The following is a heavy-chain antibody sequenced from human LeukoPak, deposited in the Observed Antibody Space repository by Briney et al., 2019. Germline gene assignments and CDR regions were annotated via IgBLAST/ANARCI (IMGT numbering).Heavy chain of an antibody. CDR1: GFTFDDYA. J-gene: IGHJ4*02. Sequence: PGGSLRLSCAASGFTFDDYAMHWVRQAPGKGLVWVSRIDSDGGSIRYADTVKGRFTISRDNAKNTLSLQMNSLRPEDTAVYYCARVGFGGGSPFDYWGQGTLVTVSS. D-gene: IGHD2-15*01. CDR2: IDSDGGSI. CDR3: ARVGFGGGSPFDY. V-gene: IGHV3-74*01.